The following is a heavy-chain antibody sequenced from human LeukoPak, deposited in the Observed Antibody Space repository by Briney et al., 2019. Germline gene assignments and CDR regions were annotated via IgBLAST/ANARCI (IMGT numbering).Heavy chain of an antibody. D-gene: IGHD3-9*01. Sequence: SETLSLTCVVYGASLSGYHWSWIRQPPGKGLEWIGEINHSGSTNYNPSLKSRVTISVDTSKNQFSLKLSSVTAADTAVYYCARSLRYLNYGMDVWGQGTTVTVSS. CDR3: ARSLRYLNYGMDV. CDR1: GASLSGYH. CDR2: INHSGST. V-gene: IGHV4-34*01. J-gene: IGHJ6*02.